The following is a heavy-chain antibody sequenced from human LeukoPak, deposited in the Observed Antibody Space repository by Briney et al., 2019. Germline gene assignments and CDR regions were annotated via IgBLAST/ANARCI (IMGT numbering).Heavy chain of an antibody. D-gene: IGHD6-19*01. V-gene: IGHV4-59*01. CDR3: AVSFIAVAAPFDY. CDR2: IYYSGST. Sequence: PSETLSLTCTVSGGSISSYYWSWIRQPPGKGLEWIGYIYYSGSTNYNPSLKSRVTISVDTSKNQFSLKLSSVTAADTAVYYCAVSFIAVAAPFDYWGQGTLVTVSS. CDR1: GGSISSYY. J-gene: IGHJ4*02.